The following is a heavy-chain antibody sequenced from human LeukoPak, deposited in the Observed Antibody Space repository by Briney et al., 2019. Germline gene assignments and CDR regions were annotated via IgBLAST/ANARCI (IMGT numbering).Heavy chain of an antibody. CDR1: GFTFSSYA. J-gene: IGHJ3*02. V-gene: IGHV3-23*01. D-gene: IGHD3-22*01. CDR3: ARLDYYDSSGYRRARAFDI. CDR2: ISGSGGST. Sequence: PGGSLRLSCAASGFTFSSYAMSWVRQAPGKGLEWVSAISGSGGSTYYADSVKGRFTISRDNSKNTLYLQMNSLRAEDTAVYYCARLDYYDSSGYRRARAFDIWGQGTMVTVPS.